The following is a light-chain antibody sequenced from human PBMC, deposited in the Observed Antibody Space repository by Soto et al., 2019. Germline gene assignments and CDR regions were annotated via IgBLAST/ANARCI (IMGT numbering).Light chain of an antibody. CDR1: QGIGNA. CDR2: AAS. Sequence: IRMTQSPSSLSASVGDRVTISCRASQGIGNALGWYQQKPGKPPKLLIFAASSLQSGVPSRFSGSGSGTDFTLTINSLQPEDFATYYCQQSYSTPLTFGGGTKVDIK. V-gene: IGKV1-39*01. CDR3: QQSYSTPLT. J-gene: IGKJ4*01.